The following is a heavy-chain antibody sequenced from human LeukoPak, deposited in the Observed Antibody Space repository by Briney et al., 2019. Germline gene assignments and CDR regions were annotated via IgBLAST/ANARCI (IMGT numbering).Heavy chain of an antibody. CDR3: ARGFVVVVPAAIGGYYFDY. D-gene: IGHD2-2*02. V-gene: IGHV4-59*01. CDR1: GGSISSYY. J-gene: IGHJ4*02. Sequence: PSETLSLTCTASGGSISSYYWSWIRQPPGKGLEWIVYIYYSGSTNYNPSLKSRVTISVDTSKNQFSLKLSSVTAADTAVYYCARGFVVVVPAAIGGYYFDYWGQGTLVTVSS. CDR2: IYYSGST.